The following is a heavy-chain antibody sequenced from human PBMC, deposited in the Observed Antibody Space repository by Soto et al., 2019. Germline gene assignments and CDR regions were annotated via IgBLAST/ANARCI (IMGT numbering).Heavy chain of an antibody. Sequence: QVRLVQSGAEVKEPGDSVRVSCEASGYTFTAYHIHWVRQAPGQGLEWMGWINPKFGDTGYAQDFQGRVSMTSDMSISPVYMEFSRLTSDDTAIYYCARNMDYYYGRGSGNGHGVWCQGTTVTVFS. CDR2: INPKFGDT. CDR1: GYTFTAYH. CDR3: ARNMDYYYGRGSGNGHGV. V-gene: IGHV1-2*02. D-gene: IGHD3-10*02. J-gene: IGHJ6*02.